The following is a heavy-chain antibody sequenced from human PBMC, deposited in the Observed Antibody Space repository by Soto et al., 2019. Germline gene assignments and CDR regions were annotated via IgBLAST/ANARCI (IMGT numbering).Heavy chain of an antibody. CDR3: AREFTASSWFDP. CDR1: GGSIYSGGYY. D-gene: IGHD5-18*01. J-gene: IGHJ5*02. CDR2: IYYSGST. Sequence: QVQLQESGPGLVKPSQTLSLTCTVSGGSIYSGGYYWSWIRQHPEKGLEWIGYIYYSGSTYYNPSLXSXXTISIDTSKNQFSLKLSSVTAADTAVYYCAREFTASSWFDPWGQGTLVTVSS. V-gene: IGHV4-31*03.